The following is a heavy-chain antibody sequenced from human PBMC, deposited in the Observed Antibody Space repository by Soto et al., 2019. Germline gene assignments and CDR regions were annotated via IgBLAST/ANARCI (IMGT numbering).Heavy chain of an antibody. V-gene: IGHV5-51*01. CDR3: ARHGLGGSYYLGLDY. J-gene: IGHJ4*02. D-gene: IGHD1-26*01. Sequence: ESLKISCKGSGYSFTSYWIGWVRQIPGKGLEWMGIIYPGDSYTRYSPSFQGQVTISADESISTAYLQWSSLKASDTATYYCARHGLGGSYYLGLDYWGQGTLVTVSS. CDR1: GYSFTSYW. CDR2: IYPGDSYT.